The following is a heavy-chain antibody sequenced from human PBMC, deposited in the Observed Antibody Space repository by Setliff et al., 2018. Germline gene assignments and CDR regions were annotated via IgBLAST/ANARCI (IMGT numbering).Heavy chain of an antibody. D-gene: IGHD1-26*01. CDR3: ARGSIVGPTRGDFDF. V-gene: IGHV1-69*05. Sequence: SVKVSCKTSGYSFTNYGIIWVRQAPGQGLEWMGGIIPITGTTNYAQRFQGRITISTDESSSTVYMEMSRLKSEDTAVYYCARGSIVGPTRGDFDFWGLGTLVTVSS. CDR1: GYSFTNYG. J-gene: IGHJ4*02. CDR2: IIPITGTT.